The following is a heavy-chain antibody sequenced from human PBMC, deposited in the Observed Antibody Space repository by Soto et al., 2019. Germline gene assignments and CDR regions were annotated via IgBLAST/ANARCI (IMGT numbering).Heavy chain of an antibody. CDR1: GFTFSSYA. CDR3: ARAIVVVPAAIRGGAFDI. J-gene: IGHJ3*02. D-gene: IGHD2-2*01. Sequence: PGGSLRLSCAASGFTFSSYAMHWVRQAPGKGLEYVSAISSNGGSTYYANSVKDRFTISRDNSKNTLYLQMGSLRAEDMAVYYCARAIVVVPAAIRGGAFDIWGQGTMVTVSS. V-gene: IGHV3-64*01. CDR2: ISSNGGST.